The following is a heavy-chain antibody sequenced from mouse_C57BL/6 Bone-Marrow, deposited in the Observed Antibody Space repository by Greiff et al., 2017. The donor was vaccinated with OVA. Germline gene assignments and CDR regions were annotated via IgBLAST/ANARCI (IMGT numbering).Heavy chain of an antibody. CDR2: ISYSGST. J-gene: IGHJ2*01. CDR3: ARCYYYGSSYLYFDY. V-gene: IGHV3-8*01. CDR1: GYSITSDY. Sequence: EVMLVESGPGLAKPSQTLSLTCSVTGYSITSDYWNWIRKFPGNKLEYMGYISYSGSTYYNPSLKSRISITRDTSKNQYYLQLNSVTTEDTATYYCARCYYYGSSYLYFDYWGQGTTLTVSS. D-gene: IGHD1-1*01.